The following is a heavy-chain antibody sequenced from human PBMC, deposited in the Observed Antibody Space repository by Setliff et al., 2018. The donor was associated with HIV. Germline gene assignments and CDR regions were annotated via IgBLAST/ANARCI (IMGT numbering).Heavy chain of an antibody. CDR3: ARRIDDSGSFPDKNWFDT. CDR2: IYYSGNT. V-gene: IGHV4-39*07. CDR1: GDSIFTSTYY. D-gene: IGHD3-10*01. J-gene: IGHJ5*02. Sequence: SETLSLTCSVSGDSIFTSTYYWGWIRQPPGKRLEWIGSIYYSGNTNYNPSLKSRVTISVDTSKNQFSLRLTSVTAADTAVYYCARRIDDSGSFPDKNWFDTWGQGSLVTVSS.